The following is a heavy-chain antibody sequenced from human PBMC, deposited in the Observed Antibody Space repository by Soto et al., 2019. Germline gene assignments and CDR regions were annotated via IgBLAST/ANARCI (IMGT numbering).Heavy chain of an antibody. CDR1: GGSISSYY. CDR3: ARQDCSSTSCQIDY. V-gene: IGHV4-59*08. CDR2: IYYSGST. D-gene: IGHD2-2*01. Sequence: QVQLQESGPGLVKPSETLSLTCTVSGGSISSYYWSWIRQPPGKGLEWIGYIYYSGSTNYNPSLTSRVTISVDTAKNPCSLKLSSVTAADTAVYYCARQDCSSTSCQIDYWGQGTLVTVSS. J-gene: IGHJ4*02.